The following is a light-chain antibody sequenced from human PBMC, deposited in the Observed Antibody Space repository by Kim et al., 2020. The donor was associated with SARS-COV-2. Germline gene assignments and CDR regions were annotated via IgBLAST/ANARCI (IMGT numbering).Light chain of an antibody. CDR1: RSVSSSN. Sequence: DIVLTQSPVTLSLSPGERATLSCRASRSVSSSNVGWYQQRVGQAPRLLLYGTSTRATGIPDRFSGSGSGTDFSLTIARLEPEDFGVYSCQLYGGSLTFGGGTKLEI. CDR2: GTS. J-gene: IGKJ4*01. CDR3: QLYGGSLT. V-gene: IGKV3-20*01.